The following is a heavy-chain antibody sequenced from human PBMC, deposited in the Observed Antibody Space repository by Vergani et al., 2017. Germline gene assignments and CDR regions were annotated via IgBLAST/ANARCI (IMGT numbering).Heavy chain of an antibody. V-gene: IGHV3-11*04. CDR2: MSSGDSI. CDR1: GFTFSDHY. Sequence: QVQLVESGGGLVKPGGSLRLSCAASGFTFSDHYMSWVRQAPGKGLEWISYMSSGDSIYYEDSVKGRFTISRDNAKNSLYLQMNSLRAEDTAVYYCARDDYGGRGFDYYFDYWGQGTLVTVSS. D-gene: IGHD3-16*01. CDR3: ARDDYGGRGFDYYFDY. J-gene: IGHJ4*02.